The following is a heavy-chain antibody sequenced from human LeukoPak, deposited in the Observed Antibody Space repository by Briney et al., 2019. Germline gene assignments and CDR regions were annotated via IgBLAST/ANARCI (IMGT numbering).Heavy chain of an antibody. CDR1: GFTFNNYA. V-gene: IGHV3-30-3*01. D-gene: IGHD4-17*01. J-gene: IGHJ1*01. Sequence: PGGSLRLSCAASGFTFNNYAMPWVRQAPGKGLEWVTVISYDGSSEYYADSVKGRFTISRDNSKNTLYMQMNSLRAEDTAVYYCARVPYPDYGDSTRYFQHWGQGTLVTVSS. CDR2: ISYDGSSE. CDR3: ARVPYPDYGDSTRYFQH.